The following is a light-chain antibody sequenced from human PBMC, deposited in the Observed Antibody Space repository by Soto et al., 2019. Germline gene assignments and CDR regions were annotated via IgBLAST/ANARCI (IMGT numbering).Light chain of an antibody. J-gene: IGLJ7*01. CDR3: CSYAGSSNGV. CDR1: SSDVGSYNL. CDR2: EDS. V-gene: IGLV2-23*01. Sequence: QSALTQPASVSGSPGQSITISCTGTSSDVGSYNLVSWYQQHPGKAPKLMIYEDSKRPSGVSNRFSGSKSGNTASLTISGLQAEDEADYYCCSYAGSSNGVFGGGTQLTVL.